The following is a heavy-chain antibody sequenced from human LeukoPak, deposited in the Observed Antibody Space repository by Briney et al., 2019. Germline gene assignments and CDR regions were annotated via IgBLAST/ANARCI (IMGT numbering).Heavy chain of an antibody. J-gene: IGHJ4*02. CDR1: GGSISSYY. V-gene: IGHV4-59*01. CDR2: IYYSGST. CDR3: ARDAADYGGNSGGFDY. D-gene: IGHD4-23*01. Sequence: PSETLSLTCTVSGGSISSYYWSWIRQPPGKGLEWIGYIYYSGSTNYNPSLKSRVTISVDTSKNQFSLKLSSVTAADTAVYYCARDAADYGGNSGGFDYWGQGTLVTVSS.